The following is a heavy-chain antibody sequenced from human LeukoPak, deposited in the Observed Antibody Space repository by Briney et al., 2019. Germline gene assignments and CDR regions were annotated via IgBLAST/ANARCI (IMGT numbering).Heavy chain of an antibody. D-gene: IGHD3-16*01. CDR2: ISYDGSNK. CDR1: GFTFSSYG. V-gene: IGHV3-30*18. Sequence: GGSLRLSCAGSGFTFSSYGMHWVRQAPGKGLEWVAVISYDGSNKYYADSVKGRFTISRDNSKNTLYLQMNSLRAEDTAVYYCAKDDYDYVWGSYGGHFDYWGQGTLVTVSS. J-gene: IGHJ4*02. CDR3: AKDDYDYVWGSYGGHFDY.